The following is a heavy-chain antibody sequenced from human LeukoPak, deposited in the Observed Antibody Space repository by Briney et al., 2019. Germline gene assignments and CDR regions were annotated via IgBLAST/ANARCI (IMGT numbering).Heavy chain of an antibody. V-gene: IGHV3-23*01. CDR1: GFTFSSYA. J-gene: IGHJ4*02. CDR3: AKDPGGLRLGELSTFDY. D-gene: IGHD3-16*02. CDR2: ISGSGGST. Sequence: GGSLRLSCAASGFTFSSYAMSWVRQAPGEGLEWVSAISGSGGSTYYADSVRGRFTISRDNSKNTLYLQMNSLRAEDTAVYYCAKDPGGLRLGELSTFDYWGQGTLVTVSS.